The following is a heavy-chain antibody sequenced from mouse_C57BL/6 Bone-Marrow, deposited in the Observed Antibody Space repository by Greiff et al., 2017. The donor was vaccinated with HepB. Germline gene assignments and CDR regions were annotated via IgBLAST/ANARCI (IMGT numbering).Heavy chain of an antibody. J-gene: IGHJ1*03. CDR3: ARRGITTVDGYFVV. CDR1: GFTFSSYT. D-gene: IGHD1-1*01. CDR2: ISGGGGNT. V-gene: IGHV5-9*01. Sequence: DVKLVESGGGLVKPGGSLKLSCAASGFTFSSYTMSWVRQTPEKRLEWVATISGGGGNTHYPDSVKGQFTISRDNAKNTLYLQMSSLRSEDTALYYCARRGITTVDGYFVVGGTGTTVTVSS.